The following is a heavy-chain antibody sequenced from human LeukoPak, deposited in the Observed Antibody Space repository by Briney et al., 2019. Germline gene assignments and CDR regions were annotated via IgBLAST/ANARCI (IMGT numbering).Heavy chain of an antibody. CDR3: AKSYRTYYYYYMDV. CDR1: GDTFSSYA. V-gene: IGHV1-69*13. J-gene: IGHJ6*03. Sequence: ASVKVSCKASGDTFSSYAISWVRQAPGQGLEWMGGIIPILGTTNYAQKFQGRVTVTADESTSTAYMELSSLRSEDTAVYYCAKSYRTYYYYYMDVWGKGTTVTISS. CDR2: IIPILGTT. D-gene: IGHD1-26*01.